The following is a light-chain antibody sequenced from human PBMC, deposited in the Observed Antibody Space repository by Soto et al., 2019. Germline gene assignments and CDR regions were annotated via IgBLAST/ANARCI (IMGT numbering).Light chain of an antibody. Sequence: QSVLTQPASVSGSPGQSITISCTGTSSDVGGYNYVSWYQQHPGKAPKLMIYEVSNRPSGVSNRFSGSKSGNTASLTISGLQAEDEADYYCSSYTSSITYVFGTGTKLTVL. J-gene: IGLJ1*01. CDR1: SSDVGGYNY. V-gene: IGLV2-14*01. CDR2: EVS. CDR3: SSYTSSITYV.